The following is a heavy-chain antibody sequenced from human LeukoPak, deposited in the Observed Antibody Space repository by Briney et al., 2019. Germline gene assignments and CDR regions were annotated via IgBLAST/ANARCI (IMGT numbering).Heavy chain of an antibody. Sequence: SETLSLTCIVSGYSITSGYYWGWIRQPPGKGLEWIGSIYHSGNTYYNPSLKSRVIISVDTSENQFSLNLNSVTAADTAVYYCARDGSRRNEADYWGQGTLVTVSS. D-gene: IGHD1-1*01. CDR1: GYSITSGYY. CDR2: IYHSGNT. V-gene: IGHV4-38-2*02. J-gene: IGHJ4*02. CDR3: ARDGSRRNEADY.